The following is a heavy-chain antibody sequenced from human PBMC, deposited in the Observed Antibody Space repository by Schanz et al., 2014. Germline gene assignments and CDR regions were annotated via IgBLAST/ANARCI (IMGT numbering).Heavy chain of an antibody. Sequence: QVQLQESGPGLVKPSETLSLTCSVSGGDIGNYYWSWIRQPPGKGLEWIGYIHQSGGTNYNPSLKSRVTILVATSKNQVSRRLTSLTAADTAVYYCAKFLYDDPSWGQGTLVTVSS. D-gene: IGHD3-3*01. CDR2: IHQSGGT. V-gene: IGHV4-59*08. J-gene: IGHJ5*02. CDR1: GGDIGNYY. CDR3: AKFLYDDPS.